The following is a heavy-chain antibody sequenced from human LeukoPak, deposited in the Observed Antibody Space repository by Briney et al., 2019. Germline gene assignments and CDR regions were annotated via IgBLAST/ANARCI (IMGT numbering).Heavy chain of an antibody. J-gene: IGHJ5*02. D-gene: IGHD1-14*01. CDR3: ARVHPDDSRNWFDP. Sequence: ASVKVSCRASGYTFTSYAMNWVRQAPGQGLEWMGWINTNTGNPTYAQGFTGRFVFSLDTSVSTAYLQISSLKAEDTAVYYCARVHPDDSRNWFDPWGQGTLVTVSS. V-gene: IGHV7-4-1*02. CDR1: GYTFTSYA. CDR2: INTNTGNP.